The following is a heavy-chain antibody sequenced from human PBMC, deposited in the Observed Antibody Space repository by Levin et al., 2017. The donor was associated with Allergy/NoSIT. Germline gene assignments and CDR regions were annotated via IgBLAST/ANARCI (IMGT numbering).Heavy chain of an antibody. J-gene: IGHJ4*02. Sequence: GESLKISCTASGFTFETYAMSWVRQAPGKGLEWVSRLEWVSAIDGSGVTTFYADSVRGRFSISRDNSKNTLYLQMSGLRAEETAVYYCAKDSKQWFGNLVNYFDYWGQGSLVTVSS. V-gene: IGHV3-23*01. CDR2: IDGSGVTT. D-gene: IGHD3-10*01. CDR3: AKDSKQWFGNLVNYFDY. CDR1: GFTFETYA.